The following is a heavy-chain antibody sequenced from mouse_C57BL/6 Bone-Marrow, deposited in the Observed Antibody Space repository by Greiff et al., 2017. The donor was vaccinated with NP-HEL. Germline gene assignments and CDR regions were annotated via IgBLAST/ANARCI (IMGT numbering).Heavy chain of an antibody. CDR3: ARKGGDYYGSYWYFDV. CDR1: GFSLTSYG. CDR2: IWSGGST. J-gene: IGHJ1*03. Sequence: QVQLKESGPGLVQPSQSLSITCTVSGFSLTSYGVHWVRQSPGKGLEWLGVIWSGGSTDYNAAFISRLSISKDNSKSQVFFKMNSLQADDTAIYYCARKGGDYYGSYWYFDVWGTGTTVTVSS. D-gene: IGHD1-1*01. V-gene: IGHV2-2*01.